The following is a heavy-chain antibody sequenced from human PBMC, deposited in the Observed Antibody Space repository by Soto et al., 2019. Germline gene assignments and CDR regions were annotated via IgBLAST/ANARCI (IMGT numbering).Heavy chain of an antibody. D-gene: IGHD3-10*01. J-gene: IGHJ5*02. CDR3: AKDRALWFGPEGWFDP. CDR2: ISGSGGST. CDR1: GFTFSSYA. V-gene: IGHV3-23*01. Sequence: PGGSLRLSCAASGFTFSSYAMSWFRQAPGKGLEWVSAISGSGGSTYYADSVKGRFTISRDNSKNTLYLQMNSLRAEDTAVYYCAKDRALWFGPEGWFDPWGQGTLVTVSS.